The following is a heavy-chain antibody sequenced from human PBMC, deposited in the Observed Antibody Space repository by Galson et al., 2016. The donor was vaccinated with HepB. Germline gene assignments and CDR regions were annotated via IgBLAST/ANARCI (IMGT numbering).Heavy chain of an antibody. J-gene: IGHJ5*01. Sequence: SVKVSCKASGYTFTDFFIHWVRQAPGQGLEWMGWINPKSGGTTYAQTVQGRVTMTRDTSINTASMELNRLSPDDTAVYFCARGRRVIGTFRNWFDSWGQGTLVNVSS. CDR3: ARGRRVIGTFRNWFDS. D-gene: IGHD1-7*01. V-gene: IGHV1-2*02. CDR1: GYTFTDFF. CDR2: INPKSGGT.